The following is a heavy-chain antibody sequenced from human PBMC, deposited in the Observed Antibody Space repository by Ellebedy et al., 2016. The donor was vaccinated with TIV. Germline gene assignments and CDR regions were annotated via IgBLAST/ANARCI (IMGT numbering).Heavy chain of an antibody. V-gene: IGHV4-59*08. CDR1: GGSISSYY. CDR2: IYYSGST. Sequence: MPSETLSLTCTVSGGSISSYYWSCIRRPPGKGLEWIGYIYYSGSTNYNPSLKIRVTISVDTSKNQFSLKLSSVTAADTAVYYCARRTVTMVRGVKYYYGMDVWGQGTTVTVSS. CDR3: ARRTVTMVRGVKYYYGMDV. D-gene: IGHD3-10*01. J-gene: IGHJ6*02.